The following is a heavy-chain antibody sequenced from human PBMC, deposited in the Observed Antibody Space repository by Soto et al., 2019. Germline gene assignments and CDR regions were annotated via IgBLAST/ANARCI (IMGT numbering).Heavy chain of an antibody. CDR3: ARHGIAAAGTNWFDP. D-gene: IGHD6-13*01. Sequence: QLQLQESGPGLVKPSETLSLTCTVSGGSISSSSYYWGWIRQPPGKGLEWIGSIYYSGSTYYNPSLKSRVTISVDTSKNQFSLKLSSVTAADTAVYYCARHGIAAAGTNWFDPGGQGTLVTVSS. J-gene: IGHJ5*02. CDR1: GGSISSSSYY. CDR2: IYYSGST. V-gene: IGHV4-39*01.